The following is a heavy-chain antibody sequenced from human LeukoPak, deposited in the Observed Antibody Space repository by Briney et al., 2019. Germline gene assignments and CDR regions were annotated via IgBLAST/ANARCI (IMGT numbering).Heavy chain of an antibody. CDR1: GGSISVSDYY. D-gene: IGHD4-11*01. CDR3: ARDLHDYYCHYMDV. V-gene: IGHV4-39*07. J-gene: IGHJ6*03. Sequence: SETLSLTCNVSGGSISVSDYYWGWIRQPPGKGLEWIGSIFYSGSTHYNPSLKSRVTISVDTSKNQFSLRLSSVTAADTAVYYCARDLHDYYCHYMDVWGKGPRSPSP. CDR2: IFYSGST.